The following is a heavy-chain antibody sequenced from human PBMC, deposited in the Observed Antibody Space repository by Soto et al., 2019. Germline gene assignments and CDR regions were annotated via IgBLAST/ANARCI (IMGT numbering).Heavy chain of an antibody. CDR2: IYYRGST. V-gene: IGHV4-59*01. CDR3: ARDRLCDYIWGSYRYTDYYYYMDV. J-gene: IGHJ6*03. Sequence: SETLSLTCTVSGGSISSYYWSWIRQPPGKGLERIGYIYYRGSTNYNHSLKSRVTISVDTSKNQFSLKLSSVTAADTAVYYCARDRLCDYIWGSYRYTDYYYYMDVWGKGTTVTVSS. D-gene: IGHD3-16*02. CDR1: GGSISSYY.